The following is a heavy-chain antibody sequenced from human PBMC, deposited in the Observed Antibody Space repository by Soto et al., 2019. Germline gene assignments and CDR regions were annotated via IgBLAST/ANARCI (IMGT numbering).Heavy chain of an antibody. CDR3: ARGRSMVAMAPFDY. CDR2: ISAYNGNT. J-gene: IGHJ4*02. D-gene: IGHD5-12*01. V-gene: IGHV1-18*01. CDR1: GYTFSNYG. Sequence: ASVKVSCKASGYTFSNYGFSWVRQAPGQGLEWMGWISAYNGNTNYAQKLQGRVTMTTDTSTSTAYMELRSLRSDDTAVYYCARGRSMVAMAPFDYWGQGTLVTVSS.